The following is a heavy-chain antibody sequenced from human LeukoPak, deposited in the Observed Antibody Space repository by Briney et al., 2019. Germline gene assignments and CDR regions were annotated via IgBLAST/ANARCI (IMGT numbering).Heavy chain of an antibody. D-gene: IGHD3-3*01. V-gene: IGHV1-46*01. CDR3: ARAWSGYPDY. CDR1: GYTFTRYY. Sequence: ASVKVSCKASGYTFTRYYIHWVRQAPGQGLEWMGIINPSGGSTSYAQKFQGRVTMTRDTSTSTVYMELSSLRSEDTAVYYCARAWSGYPDYWGQGTLVTVSS. J-gene: IGHJ4*02. CDR2: INPSGGST.